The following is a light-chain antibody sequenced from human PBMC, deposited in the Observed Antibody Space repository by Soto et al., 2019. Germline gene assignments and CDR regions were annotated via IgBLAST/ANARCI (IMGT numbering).Light chain of an antibody. J-gene: IGKJ2*01. V-gene: IGKV2-28*01. CDR2: LGS. Sequence: DIVMTQSPLSLPVTPGEPASISCRSSQSLLHSNGYNYLDWYLQKPGQSPQLLIYLGSNRASGVPDRFRGSGSGTDFTLKISRVAAEDAGVYYCMQALQTRFTFGQGTTLEIK. CDR1: QSLLHSNGYNY. CDR3: MQALQTRFT.